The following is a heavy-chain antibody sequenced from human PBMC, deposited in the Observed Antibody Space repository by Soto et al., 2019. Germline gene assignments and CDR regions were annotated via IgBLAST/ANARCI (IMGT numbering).Heavy chain of an antibody. D-gene: IGHD6-6*01. Sequence: SVKVSCKASGFTFTSSAMQWVRQARGQRLEWIGWIVVGSGNTNYAQKFQERVTITRDMSTSTAYMELSSLRSEDTAVYYCAAALYSSSADDYYYNMDVWGKGTTVTVSS. J-gene: IGHJ6*03. CDR3: AAALYSSSADDYYYNMDV. V-gene: IGHV1-58*02. CDR2: IVVGSGNT. CDR1: GFTFTSSA.